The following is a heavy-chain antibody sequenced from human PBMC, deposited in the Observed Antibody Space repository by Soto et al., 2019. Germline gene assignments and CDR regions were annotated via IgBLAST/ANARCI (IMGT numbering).Heavy chain of an antibody. CDR3: ASGASPLISYCSGDCYLPLDY. D-gene: IGHD2-21*02. CDR1: GYTFTSYG. J-gene: IGHJ4*02. V-gene: IGHV1-18*01. Sequence: ASVKVSCKASGYTFTSYGISWVRQAPGQGLEWMGWISAYNGNTNYAQKLQGRVTMTTDTSTSTAYMELRSLRSDDTAVYYCASGASPLISYCSGDCYLPLDYWGQGTLVTVSS. CDR2: ISAYNGNT.